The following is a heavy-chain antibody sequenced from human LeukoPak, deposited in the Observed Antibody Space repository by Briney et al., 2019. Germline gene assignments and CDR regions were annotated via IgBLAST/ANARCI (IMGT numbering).Heavy chain of an antibody. V-gene: IGHV4-61*02. Sequence: SQTLSLTCTVSGGSISSGSYYWSWIRQPAGKGLEWIGRIYTSGSTNYNPSLKSRVTISVDTSKNQFSLKLSSVTAADTAVYYCARYYGSSGYYYPIHDAFDIWGQGTMVTVSS. D-gene: IGHD3-22*01. J-gene: IGHJ3*02. CDR1: GGSISSGSYY. CDR2: IYTSGST. CDR3: ARYYGSSGYYYPIHDAFDI.